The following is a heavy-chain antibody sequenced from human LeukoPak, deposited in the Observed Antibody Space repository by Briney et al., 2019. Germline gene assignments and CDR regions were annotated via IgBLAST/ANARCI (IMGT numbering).Heavy chain of an antibody. V-gene: IGHV1-18*01. CDR1: GYTFSSHG. D-gene: IGHD3-10*01. CDR3: AREGTAGRYYVDY. Sequence: ASVKVSCKASGYTFSSHGITWVRQAPGQGLEWMGWISANNGNTNHAQKLQGRVTVTTDTSTSIAYMELRSLRSDDTAVYYCAREGTAGRYYVDYWGQGTLVTVSS. J-gene: IGHJ4*02. CDR2: ISANNGNT.